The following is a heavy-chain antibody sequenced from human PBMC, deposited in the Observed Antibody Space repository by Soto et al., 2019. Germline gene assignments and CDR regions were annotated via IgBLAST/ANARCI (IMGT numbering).Heavy chain of an antibody. CDR2: IIPIFGTA. V-gene: IGHV1-69*13. CDR1: GGTFSSYA. Sequence: SVKVSCKASGGTFSSYAISWVRQAPGQGLEWMGGIIPIFGTANYAQKFQGRVTITADESTSTAYMELSSLRSEDTAVYYCAWIAAVGTGYGMDVWGQGTTVTVSS. J-gene: IGHJ6*02. CDR3: AWIAAVGTGYGMDV. D-gene: IGHD6-13*01.